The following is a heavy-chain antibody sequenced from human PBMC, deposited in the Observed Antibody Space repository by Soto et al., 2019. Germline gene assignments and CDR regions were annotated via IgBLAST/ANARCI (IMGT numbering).Heavy chain of an antibody. Sequence: GGSLRLSCAASGFTFSSYGMHWVRQAPGKGLEWVAVIWYDGSNKYYADSGKGRFTISRDNSKNTLYLQMNSLRAEDTAVYYCARDIEVSTVTSWFDPWGQGTLVTVSS. V-gene: IGHV3-33*01. D-gene: IGHD4-4*01. CDR1: GFTFSSYG. CDR2: IWYDGSNK. CDR3: ARDIEVSTVTSWFDP. J-gene: IGHJ5*02.